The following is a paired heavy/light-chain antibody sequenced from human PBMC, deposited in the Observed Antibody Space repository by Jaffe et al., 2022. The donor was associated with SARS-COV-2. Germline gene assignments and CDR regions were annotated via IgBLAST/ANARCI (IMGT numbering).Light chain of an antibody. CDR1: QSVLFTSNNKNY. CDR3: QQYFNTPLA. J-gene: IGKJ1*01. Sequence: DIVMTQSPDSLAVSLGERATINCKSSQSVLFTSNNKNYLAWYQQKPGQPPKLLIYWASTRESGVPDRFSGSGSGTDFTLTISSLQAEDVAVYYCQQYFNTPLAFGQGTNVEIK. V-gene: IGKV4-1*01. CDR2: WAS.
Heavy chain of an antibody. J-gene: IGHJ6*03. CDR1: GFTFSSYT. Sequence: QVQLVESGGGVVQPGRSLRLSCAASGFTFSSYTMHWVRQAPGKGLAWVAFISYDGRNQDYADSLKGRSTVSRDNSKNTLYLQMDSLTTDDTAVYYCARVGAGWSSYQYYMDVWGKGTTVTVSS. CDR3: ARVGAGWSSYQYYMDV. V-gene: IGHV3-30*04. CDR2: ISYDGRNQ. D-gene: IGHD2-15*01.